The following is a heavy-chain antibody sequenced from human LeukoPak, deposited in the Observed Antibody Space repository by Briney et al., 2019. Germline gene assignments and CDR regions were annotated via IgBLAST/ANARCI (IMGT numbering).Heavy chain of an antibody. D-gene: IGHD6-19*01. V-gene: IGHV1-18*04. CDR1: GYTFTSYG. CDR2: ISAYNGNT. Sequence: ASVKVSCKASGYTFTSYGISWVRQAPGQGLEWIGWISAYNGNTNYAQKLQGRVTMTTDTSTSTAYMELRSLRSDDTAVYYCARTIAVAGTNWFDPWGQGTLVTVSS. J-gene: IGHJ5*02. CDR3: ARTIAVAGTNWFDP.